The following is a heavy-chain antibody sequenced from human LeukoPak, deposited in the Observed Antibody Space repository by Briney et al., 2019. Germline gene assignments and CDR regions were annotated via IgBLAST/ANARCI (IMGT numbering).Heavy chain of an antibody. V-gene: IGHV3-23*01. Sequence: GGSLRLSCAASGFTFSSYGMSWVRQAPGKGLEWVSAISGSGGSTYYADSVKGRFIVSRDNSKNTLYLQMNSLRAEDTAVYYCARGRWSFDYWGQGTLVTVSS. CDR1: GFTFSSYG. D-gene: IGHD5-24*01. J-gene: IGHJ4*02. CDR3: ARGRWSFDY. CDR2: ISGSGGST.